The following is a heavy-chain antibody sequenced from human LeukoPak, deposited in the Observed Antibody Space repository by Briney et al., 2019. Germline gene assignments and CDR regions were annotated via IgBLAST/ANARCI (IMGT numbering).Heavy chain of an antibody. CDR2: ISGSGGST. D-gene: IGHD6-13*01. J-gene: IGHJ4*02. CDR3: AKAMYSSSWYFDY. CDR1: GFTFSSYA. V-gene: IGHV3-23*01. Sequence: GGSLRLSCAASGFTFSSYAMSWVRQAPGKGLEWVSAISGSGGSTYYADSVKGRFTISRDNYKNTLYLQINSLRAEDTAVYYCAKAMYSSSWYFDYWGQGTLVTVSS.